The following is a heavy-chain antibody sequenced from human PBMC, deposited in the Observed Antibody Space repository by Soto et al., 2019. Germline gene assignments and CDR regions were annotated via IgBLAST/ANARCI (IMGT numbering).Heavy chain of an antibody. Sequence: GGSLRLSCSASGFTFSSYAMHWVRQAPGKGLEYVSAISSNGCSTYYADSVKGRFTISRDNSKNTLYLQMSSLRAEDTAVYYCVKGYYDFWSGYYDYWGQGTLVTVSS. CDR3: VKGYYDFWSGYYDY. D-gene: IGHD3-3*01. V-gene: IGHV3-64D*09. CDR2: ISSNGCST. J-gene: IGHJ4*02. CDR1: GFTFSSYA.